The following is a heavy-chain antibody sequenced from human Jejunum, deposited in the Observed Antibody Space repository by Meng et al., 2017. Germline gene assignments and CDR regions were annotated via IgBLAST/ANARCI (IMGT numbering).Heavy chain of an antibody. CDR3: AREYCISTTCYFDS. CDR2: RYYSGST. Sequence: QVPPREPGSGLVRPWETLPLTCTVSGGSVRSTNCYWSWIRQPPGKGLEWIGYRYYSGSTNYNPSLKSRVTISVDTSKSQFSLKLFSVTAADTAVYYCAREYCISTTCYFDSWGQGTLVTVSS. J-gene: IGHJ4*02. D-gene: IGHD2-2*01. CDR1: GGSVRSTNCY. V-gene: IGHV4-61*01.